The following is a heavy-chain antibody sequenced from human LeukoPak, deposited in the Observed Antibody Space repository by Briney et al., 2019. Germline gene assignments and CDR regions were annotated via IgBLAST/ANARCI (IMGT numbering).Heavy chain of an antibody. CDR2: SYYSGSS. J-gene: IGHJ5*02. CDR3: ARCTVTTWSNNWFDP. V-gene: IGHV4-39*07. Sequence: PSETLSLTCTVSGGSIRSYNYYWGWIRQPPGRGLEWIGNSYYSGSSYYNPSLNSRVSISVDTSKNQFSLKLSSVTAADTALYYCARCTVTTWSNNWFDPWGQGTLVTVSS. D-gene: IGHD4-17*01. CDR1: GGSIRSYNYY.